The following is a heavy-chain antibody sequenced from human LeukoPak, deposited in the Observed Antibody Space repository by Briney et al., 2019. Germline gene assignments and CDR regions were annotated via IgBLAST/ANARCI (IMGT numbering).Heavy chain of an antibody. V-gene: IGHV3-23*01. CDR2: ISGSAGNT. CDR1: GFTFSSYA. D-gene: IGHD3-10*01. CDR3: ASGDRDPLWFREPLAPFDP. Sequence: GGSLRLSCAASGFTFSSYAMNWVRQAPGKGLEWVSTISGSAGNTYYADSVKGRFTISRDNAKNTLYLQMNSLRAEDTAVYYCASGDRDPLWFREPLAPFDPWGQGTLVTVSS. J-gene: IGHJ5*02.